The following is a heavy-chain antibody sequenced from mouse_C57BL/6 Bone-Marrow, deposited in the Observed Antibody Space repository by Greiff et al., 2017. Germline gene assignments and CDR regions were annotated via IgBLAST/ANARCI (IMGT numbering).Heavy chain of an antibody. J-gene: IGHJ2*01. D-gene: IGHD1-1*01. CDR3: ARFQIYYYGSSYGDY. V-gene: IGHV1-69*01. CDR1: GYTFTSYW. Sequence: QVHVKQPGAELVMPGASVKLSCKASGYTFTSYWMHWVKQRPGQGLEWIGEIDPSDSYTNYNQKFKGKSTLTVDKSSSTAYMQLSSLTSEDSAVYYCARFQIYYYGSSYGDYWGQGTTLTVSS. CDR2: IDPSDSYT.